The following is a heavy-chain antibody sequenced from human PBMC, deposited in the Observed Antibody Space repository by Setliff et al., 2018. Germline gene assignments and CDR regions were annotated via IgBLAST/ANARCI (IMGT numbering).Heavy chain of an antibody. CDR2: IKSKAYGGTA. J-gene: IGHJ4*02. CDR3: IRGVDYSYGSGSLDY. V-gene: IGHV3-15*01. Sequence: GGSLRLSCVGSGFGFSDAWMTWVRQAPGKGLEWVGHIKSKAYGGTADYATAVKGRFSISRDDSKDTVFLQMNSLKTEDTALYYCIRGVDYSYGSGSLDYWGQGTLVTVSS. D-gene: IGHD3-10*01. CDR1: GFGFSDAW.